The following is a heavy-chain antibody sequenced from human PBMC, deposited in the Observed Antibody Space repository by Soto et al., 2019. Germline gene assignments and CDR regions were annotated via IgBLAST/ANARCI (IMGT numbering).Heavy chain of an antibody. CDR2: IYYSGDT. J-gene: IGHJ5*02. CDR1: GGSISNTSSL. Sequence: SETLSLTCTVSGGSISNTSSLWGWIRQPPGKGLEWIGDIYYSGDTHYTPSLKSRVTISVDTSKNQFSLKLSSMTAADTAVYYCARCSYYYGSGSYPWFDPWGQGTLVTV. V-gene: IGHV4-39*01. CDR3: ARCSYYYGSGSYPWFDP. D-gene: IGHD3-10*01.